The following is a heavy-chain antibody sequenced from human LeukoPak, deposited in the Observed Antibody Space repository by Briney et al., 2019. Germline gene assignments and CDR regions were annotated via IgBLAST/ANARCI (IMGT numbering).Heavy chain of an antibody. CDR3: ATRRPLQEGRWFDP. CDR2: FDPEDGET. Sequence: GASVKVSCKVSGYTLTELSMHWVRQAPGKGLEWMGGFDPEDGETIYAQKFQGRVTMTEDTSTDTAYMELSSLRSEDTAVYYCATRRPLQEGRWFDPWGQGTLVTVSS. D-gene: IGHD4-11*01. J-gene: IGHJ5*02. V-gene: IGHV1-24*01. CDR1: GYTLTELS.